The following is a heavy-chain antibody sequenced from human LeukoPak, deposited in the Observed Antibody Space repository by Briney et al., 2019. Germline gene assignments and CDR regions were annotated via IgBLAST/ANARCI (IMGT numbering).Heavy chain of an antibody. J-gene: IGHJ3*02. V-gene: IGHV3-30*18. D-gene: IGHD1-26*01. CDR2: ISYEGSNK. Sequence: PGGSLRLSCAASGFTFSSYDMHWVRQAPGKGLEWVAVISYEGSNKYYADSVKGRFTISRDNSKNTLYLQMNSLRAEDTAVYYCAKMGWELPHDALNIWGQGTMVTVSS. CDR3: AKMGWELPHDALNI. CDR1: GFTFSSYD.